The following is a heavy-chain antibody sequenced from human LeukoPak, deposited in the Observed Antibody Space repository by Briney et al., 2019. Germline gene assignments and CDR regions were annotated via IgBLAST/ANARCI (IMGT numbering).Heavy chain of an antibody. V-gene: IGHV4-39*01. CDR1: GGSISSYY. CDR2: IYYSGST. CDR3: ARGGYSSGWYTVLDNWFDP. D-gene: IGHD6-19*01. J-gene: IGHJ5*02. Sequence: SETLSLTCTVSGGSISSYYWGWIRQPPGKGLEWIGSIYYSGSTYYNPSLKSRVTLSVDMSKNQFSLKLSSVTAADTAVYYCARGGYSSGWYTVLDNWFDPWGQGTLVTVSS.